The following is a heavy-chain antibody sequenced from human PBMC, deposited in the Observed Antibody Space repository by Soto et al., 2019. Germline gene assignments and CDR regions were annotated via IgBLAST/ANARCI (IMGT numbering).Heavy chain of an antibody. Sequence: QVQLQQWGAGLLKPSETLSLTCAVYGGSFSGYYWSWIRQPPGKGLEWIGEINHSGSTNYNASLKRPVTISVDPSKNHLSLKLSSVTAADTALYYCARGRWLRAAFDFWGQGTLVTLSS. V-gene: IGHV4-34*01. CDR2: INHSGST. D-gene: IGHD5-12*01. CDR3: ARGRWLRAAFDF. CDR1: GGSFSGYY. J-gene: IGHJ4*02.